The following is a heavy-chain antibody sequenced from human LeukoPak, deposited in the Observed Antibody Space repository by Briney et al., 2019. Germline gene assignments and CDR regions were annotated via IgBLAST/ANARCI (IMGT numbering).Heavy chain of an antibody. CDR2: INPNSGGT. CDR1: GYTFTGYY. J-gene: IGHJ4*02. CDR3: ARDPYYYDSSGYQGDIDY. Sequence: ASVKVSCKASGYTFTGYYMHWVRQAPGQGLEWMGRINPNSGGTNYAQQFQGRVTMTRHTYISTAYMELSRLRSDDTAVYYCARDPYYYDSSGYQGDIDYWGQGTLVTVSS. D-gene: IGHD3-22*01. V-gene: IGHV1-2*06.